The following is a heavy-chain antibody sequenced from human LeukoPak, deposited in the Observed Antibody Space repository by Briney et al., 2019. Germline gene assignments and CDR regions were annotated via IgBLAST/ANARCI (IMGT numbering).Heavy chain of an antibody. V-gene: IGHV4-34*01. J-gene: IGHJ4*02. CDR3: ARGRYLTTGGGAAAGFLDY. Sequence: SETLSLTCAVYGGSLSGYYWSWLRQPPGKGLEWNGEINHSGSTNYNPSLKSRVTISVDTSQKQFSLRLSSVTAADTAVYYCARGRYLTTGGGAAAGFLDYWGQGTLVTVSS. D-gene: IGHD6-13*01. CDR2: INHSGST. CDR1: GGSLSGYY.